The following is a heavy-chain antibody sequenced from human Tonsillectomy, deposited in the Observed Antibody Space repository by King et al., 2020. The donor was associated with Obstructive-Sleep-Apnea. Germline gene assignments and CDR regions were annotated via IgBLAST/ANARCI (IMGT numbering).Heavy chain of an antibody. D-gene: IGHD2-21*02. Sequence: VQLVESGGGLVQPGRSLRLSCTASGFTFGDYAMSWFRQAPGKGLEWVGFIRSKAYGGTTEYAASVKGRFTISREDSKSIAYLQMNSLKTEDTAVYYCTRDKVVVTAFYYYGMDVWGQGTTVTVSS. J-gene: IGHJ6*02. V-gene: IGHV3-49*03. CDR2: IRSKAYGGTT. CDR1: GFTFGDYA. CDR3: TRDKVVVTAFYYYGMDV.